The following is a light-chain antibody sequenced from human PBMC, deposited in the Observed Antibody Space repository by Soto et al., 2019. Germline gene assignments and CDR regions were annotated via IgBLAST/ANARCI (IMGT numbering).Light chain of an antibody. J-gene: IGLJ1*01. CDR2: EVS. CDR3: SSFTSSSTLPYV. Sequence: SVLTQPASVSWSPGQSITISCTGTSSDVGGYNYVSWYQQHPGKAPKLMIYEVSNRPSGVSNRFSGSKSGNTASLTISGLQAEDEADYYCSSFTSSSTLPYVFGTGTKVTVL. CDR1: SSDVGGYNY. V-gene: IGLV2-14*01.